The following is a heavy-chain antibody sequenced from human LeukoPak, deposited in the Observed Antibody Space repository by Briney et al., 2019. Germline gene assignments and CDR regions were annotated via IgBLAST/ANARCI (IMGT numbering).Heavy chain of an antibody. D-gene: IGHD2-2*01. V-gene: IGHV3-23*01. CDR3: AKEYCSSTSCEFDY. CDR1: GFTFSSYS. CDR2: ISGRGGST. J-gene: IGHJ4*02. Sequence: GGSLRLSCAAAGFTFSSYSVSWVRQAPGKGLEWVSAISGRGGSTYYADSVKGRFTISRDNSKNTLYLQMNSLRAEDTAVYYCAKEYCSSTSCEFDYWGQGTLVTDSS.